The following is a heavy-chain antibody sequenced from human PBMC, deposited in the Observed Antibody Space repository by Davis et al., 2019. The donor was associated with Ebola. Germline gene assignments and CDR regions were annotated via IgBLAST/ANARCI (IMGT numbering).Heavy chain of an antibody. V-gene: IGHV5-51*01. CDR2: IYPGDSDT. Sequence: PGGSLRLSCKGSGYSFTRYWIGWVRQMPGKGLEWMGIIYPGDSDTRYSPSFQGQVTISADKSISTAYLQWSSLKASDTAMYYCARRVATSFWYFDLWGRGTLVTVSS. J-gene: IGHJ2*01. CDR1: GYSFTRYW. CDR3: ARRVATSFWYFDL. D-gene: IGHD5-12*01.